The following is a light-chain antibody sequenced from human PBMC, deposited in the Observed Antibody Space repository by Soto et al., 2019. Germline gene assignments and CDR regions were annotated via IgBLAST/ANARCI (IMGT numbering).Light chain of an antibody. CDR1: QDIGNF. J-gene: IGKJ5*01. V-gene: IGKV1-27*01. Sequence: ILMTQSPSSLSAFVVDRVTITCRASQDIGNFLAWYQQKPGKVPKLLIYAASTLQSGVPSRFSGSGSGTDFTLTISSLQPQDIATYYCQHFANLPMTFGQGTRLEIK. CDR3: QHFANLPMT. CDR2: AAS.